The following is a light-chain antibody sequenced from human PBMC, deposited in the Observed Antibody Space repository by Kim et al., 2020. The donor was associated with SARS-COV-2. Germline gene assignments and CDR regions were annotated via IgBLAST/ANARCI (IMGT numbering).Light chain of an antibody. V-gene: IGKV1-39*01. CDR1: QNIRSY. J-gene: IGKJ1*01. CDR3: QQSYTNPPT. Sequence: ASVGDRVTITCRASQNIRSYLNWYQQKPGTPPKLLIYTTPNLQSGVPSRFSGSGSATDFTLTISSLQPEDFATYYCQQSYTNPPTFGQGTKVDIK. CDR2: TTP.